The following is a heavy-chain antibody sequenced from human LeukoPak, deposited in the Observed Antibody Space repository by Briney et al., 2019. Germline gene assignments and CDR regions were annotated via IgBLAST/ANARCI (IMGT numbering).Heavy chain of an antibody. V-gene: IGHV3-7*01. CDR3: ARDKIALWSGYYIDYYYYGMDV. Sequence: GGSLRLSCAASGFTFSSYWMSWVRQAPGKGLEWVANIKQDGSEKYYVDSVKGRFTISRDNAKNSLYLQMNSLSAEDTAVYYCARDKIALWSGYYIDYYYYGMDVWGQGTTVTVSS. CDR2: IKQDGSEK. D-gene: IGHD3-3*01. J-gene: IGHJ6*02. CDR1: GFTFSSYW.